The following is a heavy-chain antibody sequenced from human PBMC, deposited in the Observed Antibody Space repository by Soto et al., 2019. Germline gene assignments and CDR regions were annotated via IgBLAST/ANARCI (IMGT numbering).Heavy chain of an antibody. V-gene: IGHV3-72*01. CDR2: IRNKANSYTT. J-gene: IGHJ4*02. Sequence: EVQLVESGGGLVQPGESLRLSCAASGFTFSDHYMDWVRQAPGKGLEWVGRIRNKANSYTTDHAASVKGRFTISREDSRNSLYLQMNTLKTEDTAVYYCVAHSYGRIDYWGQGTLVTVSS. CDR1: GFTFSDHY. CDR3: VAHSYGRIDY. D-gene: IGHD5-18*01.